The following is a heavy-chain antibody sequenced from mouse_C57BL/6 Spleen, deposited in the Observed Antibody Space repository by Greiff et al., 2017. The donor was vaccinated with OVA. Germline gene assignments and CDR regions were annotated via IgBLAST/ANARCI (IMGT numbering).Heavy chain of an antibody. J-gene: IGHJ1*03. CDR1: GYTFTSYW. D-gene: IGHD1-1*01. V-gene: IGHV1-52*01. CDR3: ARGPHYYGSRGYFDV. Sequence: QVHVKQPGAELVRPGSSVKLSCKASGYTFTSYWMHWVKQRPIQGLEWIGNIDPSDSETHYNQKFKDKATLTVDKSSSPAYMQLSSLTSEDSAVYYCARGPHYYGSRGYFDVWGTGTTVTVSS. CDR2: IDPSDSET.